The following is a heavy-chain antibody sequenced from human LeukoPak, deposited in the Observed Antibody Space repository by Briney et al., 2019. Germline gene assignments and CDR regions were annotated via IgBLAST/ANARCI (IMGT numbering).Heavy chain of an antibody. V-gene: IGHV3-48*03. D-gene: IGHD3-10*01. J-gene: IGHJ6*02. CDR3: ARDRSGYYYGSGRPYYYGMDV. CDR2: ISSSGSTI. Sequence: GGSLRLSCAASGFTFGSYEMNWVRQAPGRGLEWVSYISSSGSTIYYADSVKGRFTISRDNAKNSLYLQMNSLRAEDTAVYYCARDRSGYYYGSGRPYYYGMDVWGQGTTVTVSS. CDR1: GFTFGSYE.